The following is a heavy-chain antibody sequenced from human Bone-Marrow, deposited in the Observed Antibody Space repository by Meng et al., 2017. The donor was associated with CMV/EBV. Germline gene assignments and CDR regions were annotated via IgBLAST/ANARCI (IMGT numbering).Heavy chain of an antibody. D-gene: IGHD1-1*01. CDR2: IYYSGST. CDR3: ARIVVTRSYYYYGMDV. Sequence: SETLSLTCTVSDDSISSISYYWGWIRQPPGKGLEWIGNIYYSGSTYYNASLKSRATISVDTSARQFSLKLSSVTAADTALYYCARIVVTRSYYYYGMDVWGQGTTVTVSS. CDR1: DDSISSISYY. V-gene: IGHV4-39*01. J-gene: IGHJ6*02.